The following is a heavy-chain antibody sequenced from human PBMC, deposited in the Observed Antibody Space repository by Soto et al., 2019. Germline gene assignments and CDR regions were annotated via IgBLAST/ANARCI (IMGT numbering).Heavy chain of an antibody. V-gene: IGHV3-73*01. CDR1: GFTFSSSA. J-gene: IGHJ4*02. D-gene: IGHD1-26*01. CDR3: SSFMVGATPY. Sequence: GGSLRLSCAASGFTFSSSAMHWVRQAAGKGLEWVGRIRNNANTYDKAYAATVKVRFTIARSKSKNTPHLQINSLKTEDTAVYYCSSFMVGATPYWGQGTLVTVSS. CDR2: IRNNANTYDK.